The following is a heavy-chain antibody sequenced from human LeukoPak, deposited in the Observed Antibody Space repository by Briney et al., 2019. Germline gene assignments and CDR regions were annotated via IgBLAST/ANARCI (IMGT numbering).Heavy chain of an antibody. Sequence: GGSLRLSCAASGFTFSSYEMNWVRQAPGKGLEWVSYISSSGSTIYYADSVKGRFTISRDNAKSSLYLQMNSLRAEDTAVYYCASLYSGSYWGGDYWGQGTLVTVSS. D-gene: IGHD1-26*01. CDR1: GFTFSSYE. CDR3: ASLYSGSYWGGDY. CDR2: ISSSGSTI. J-gene: IGHJ4*02. V-gene: IGHV3-48*03.